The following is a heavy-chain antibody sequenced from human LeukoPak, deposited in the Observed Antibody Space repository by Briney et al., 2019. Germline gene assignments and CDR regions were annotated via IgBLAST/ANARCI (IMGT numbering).Heavy chain of an antibody. J-gene: IGHJ4*02. CDR2: INPNSGGT. CDR3: ASFAGNTYFDY. CDR1: GYTFFGYY. Sequence: ASVNVSCKASGYTFFGYYMHWVRQAPGQGLEWMGWINPNSGGTNYAQKFQGRVTMTRDTSISTGYMELSRLRSDDTAVYYCASFAGNTYFDYWGQGTLVTVSS. V-gene: IGHV1-2*02.